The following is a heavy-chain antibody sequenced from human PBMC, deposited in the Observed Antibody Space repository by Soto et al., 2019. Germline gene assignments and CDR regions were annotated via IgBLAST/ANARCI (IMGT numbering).Heavy chain of an antibody. CDR2: IYHSGST. CDR3: DRGGECSSTSCQGFKYFDC. CDR1: GGSISSGGYS. Sequence: SETLSLTCAVCGGSISSGGYSWSWIRQPPXKGLEWIGYIYHSGSTYYNPSLKSRVTISVDRSNNQFSLKLRSVTAADTAVYYCDRGGECSSTSCQGFKYFDCWGEGTLVTVSS. J-gene: IGHJ4*02. D-gene: IGHD2-2*01. V-gene: IGHV4-30-2*01.